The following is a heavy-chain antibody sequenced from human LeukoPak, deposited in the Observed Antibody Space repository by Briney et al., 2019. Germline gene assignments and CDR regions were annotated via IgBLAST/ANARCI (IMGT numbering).Heavy chain of an antibody. CDR1: GFTVSTDY. CDR3: ARYTFSGRFGY. D-gene: IGHD2-2*02. CDR2: IYSGGST. J-gene: IGHJ4*02. V-gene: IGHV3-66*01. Sequence: GGSLRLSCAASGFTVSTDYMSWVRQAPGKGPEWVSVIYSGGSTYYADSVKGRFTISRDNSKSTLYLQMNSLRAEDTAVYYCARYTFSGRFGYWGQGTLATASS.